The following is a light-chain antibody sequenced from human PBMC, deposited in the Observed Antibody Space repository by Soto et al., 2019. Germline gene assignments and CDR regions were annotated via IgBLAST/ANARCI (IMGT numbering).Light chain of an antibody. CDR2: AAS. V-gene: IGKV1-39*01. CDR3: QQTYSTPGT. J-gene: IGKJ1*01. Sequence: DIQLTQSPSFLSSSVGDIFTITCRASQGISSYLAWYQQKPGKAPNLLIYAASNLQGGVPSRFSGSGSGTDFTLTISSLHSEDFATYYCQQTYSTPGTFGQGTKVDIK. CDR1: QGISSY.